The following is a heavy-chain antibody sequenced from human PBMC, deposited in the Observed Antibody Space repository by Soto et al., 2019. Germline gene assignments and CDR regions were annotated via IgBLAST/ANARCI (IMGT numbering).Heavy chain of an antibody. CDR3: ARQGSPTPSYYSYYYMDV. Sequence: HPGGSLRLSCAASGFTFSSYWMSWVRQAPGKGLEWVANIKQDGSEKYYVDSVKGRFTISRDNAKNSLYLQMNSLRAEDTAVYYCARQGSPTPSYYSYYYMDVWGKGTTVTVSS. V-gene: IGHV3-7*01. J-gene: IGHJ6*03. CDR1: GFTFSSYW. CDR2: IKQDGSEK.